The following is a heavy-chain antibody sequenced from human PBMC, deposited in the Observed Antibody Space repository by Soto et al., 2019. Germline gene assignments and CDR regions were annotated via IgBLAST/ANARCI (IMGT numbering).Heavy chain of an antibody. Sequence: SETLSLTCGVYGGSFSGYDWSWIRPTPGKGLEWIGEINHSGSTNYNPSLKSRVTISVDTSKNQFSLKLSSVTAADTAVYYCARVDYYDSSGYYPLDYWGQGTLVTVPQ. CDR2: INHSGST. V-gene: IGHV4-34*01. CDR3: ARVDYYDSSGYYPLDY. D-gene: IGHD3-22*01. CDR1: GGSFSGYD. J-gene: IGHJ4*02.